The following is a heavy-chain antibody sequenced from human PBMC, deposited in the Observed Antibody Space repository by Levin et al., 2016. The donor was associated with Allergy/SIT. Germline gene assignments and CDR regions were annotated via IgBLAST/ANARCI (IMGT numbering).Heavy chain of an antibody. V-gene: IGHV1-2*02. CDR2: INPNSGGT. CDR3: ARVELNAPDEDSSSWYTDYFDY. Sequence: ASVKVSCKASGYTFTGYYMHWVRQAPGQGLEWMGWINPNSGGTNYAQKFQGRVTMTRDTSISTAYMELSRLRSDDTAVYYCARVELNAPDEDSSSWYTDYFDYWGQGTLVTVSS. CDR1: GYTFTGYY. D-gene: IGHD6-13*01. J-gene: IGHJ4*02.